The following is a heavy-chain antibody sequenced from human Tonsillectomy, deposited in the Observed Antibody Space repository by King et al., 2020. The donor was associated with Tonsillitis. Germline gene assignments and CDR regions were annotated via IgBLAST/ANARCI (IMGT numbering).Heavy chain of an antibody. V-gene: IGHV3-30*18. J-gene: IGHJ4*02. CDR1: GVTFSNYG. CDR2: ISYNGNDK. Sequence: VQLVESGGGVVQPGRSLRLSCAASGVTFSNYGMHWVRQAPGSGLEWVAFISYNGNDKYYGDSVKGRITISRDNLKNTLYLRIDSLRAEDTAMYYCTKDEYVFSSLSRPFDSWGQGTLVTVSS. CDR3: TKDEYVFSSLSRPFDS. D-gene: IGHD6-13*01.